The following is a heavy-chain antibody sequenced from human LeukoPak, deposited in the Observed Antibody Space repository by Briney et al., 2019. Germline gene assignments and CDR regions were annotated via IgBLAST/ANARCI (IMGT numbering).Heavy chain of an antibody. Sequence: GGSLRLSCAASGFIFSTYSMNWVRQAPGKGLECVSYISNSGSTIYYADSVKGRFTISRDNAKNSLYLQMNSLRAEDTAVYYCARDVYGDYGSDYWGQGTLVTVSS. D-gene: IGHD4-17*01. CDR1: GFIFSTYS. CDR2: ISNSGSTI. V-gene: IGHV3-48*01. CDR3: ARDVYGDYGSDY. J-gene: IGHJ4*02.